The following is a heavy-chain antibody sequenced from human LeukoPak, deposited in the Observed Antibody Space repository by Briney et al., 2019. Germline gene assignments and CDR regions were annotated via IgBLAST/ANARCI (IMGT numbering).Heavy chain of an antibody. V-gene: IGHV4-4*07. J-gene: IGHJ4*02. CDR3: ARGDRRSGLDY. CDR2: IYASGST. Sequence: PSETLSLTCTVSGGSISSYFWSWIRQPAGKGLEWIGRIYASGSTNYNPSLKSRVTMSVDTSKNQFSLKLSSVTAADTAMYYCARGDRRSGLDYWGQGTLVTVSS. D-gene: IGHD3-22*01. CDR1: GGSISSYF.